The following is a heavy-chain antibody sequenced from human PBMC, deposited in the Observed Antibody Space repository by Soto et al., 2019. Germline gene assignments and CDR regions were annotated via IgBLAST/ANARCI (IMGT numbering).Heavy chain of an antibody. V-gene: IGHV4-34*01. CDR1: GGSFSGYD. CDR2: INHSGST. Sequence: SETLSLTCAVYGGSFSGYDWTWIRQPPGKGLEWIGEINHSGSTNYNPSLKSRVSISVDTSKNQFSLKLSSVTAADTAVYYCARTVLGVAVSDYWGQGTLVTVSS. J-gene: IGHJ4*02. CDR3: ARTVLGVAVSDY. D-gene: IGHD6-19*01.